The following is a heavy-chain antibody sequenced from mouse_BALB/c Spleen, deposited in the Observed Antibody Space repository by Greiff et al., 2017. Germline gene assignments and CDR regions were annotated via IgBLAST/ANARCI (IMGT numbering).Heavy chain of an antibody. V-gene: IGHV3-6*02. J-gene: IGHJ3*01. CDR3: ARDDYYGSSYVWFAY. CDR2: ISYDGSN. D-gene: IGHD1-1*01. Sequence: EESGPGLVKPSQSLSLTCSVTGYSITSGYYWNWIRQFPGNKLEWMGYISYDGSNNYNPSLKNRISITRDTSKNQFFLKLNSVTTEDTATYYCARDDYYGSSYVWFAYWGQGTLVTVSA. CDR1: GYSITSGYY.